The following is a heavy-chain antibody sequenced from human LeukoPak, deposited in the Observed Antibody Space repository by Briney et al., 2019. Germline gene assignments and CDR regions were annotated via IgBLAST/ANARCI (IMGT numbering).Heavy chain of an antibody. CDR3: ASKEPFYDVLTGYYGGTFDI. CDR2: IYYRGNT. Sequence: SETLSLTCSVPGGSVSSNDHYWSWIRQSPGRGLEWIGSIYYRGNTYYSPSLESRVSMSMDVPRNQFSLQMNSVTAADTAVYYCASKEPFYDVLTGYYGGTFDIWGQGTMVTVSS. J-gene: IGHJ3*02. CDR1: GGSVSSNDHY. D-gene: IGHD3-9*01. V-gene: IGHV4-30-4*01.